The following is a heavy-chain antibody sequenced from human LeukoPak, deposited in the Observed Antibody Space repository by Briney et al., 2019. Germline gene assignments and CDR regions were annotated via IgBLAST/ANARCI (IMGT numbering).Heavy chain of an antibody. CDR2: INHSGST. V-gene: IGHV4-34*01. CDR3: ARDRITPTGDFDY. J-gene: IGHJ4*02. D-gene: IGHD1-1*01. CDR1: GGSFSGYY. Sequence: PSETLSLTCAVYGGSFSGYYWSWIRQPPGKGLEWIGEINHSGSTNYNPSLKSRVTISVDTSKNQFSLKLSSVTAADTAVYYCARDRITPTGDFDYWGQGTLVTVSS.